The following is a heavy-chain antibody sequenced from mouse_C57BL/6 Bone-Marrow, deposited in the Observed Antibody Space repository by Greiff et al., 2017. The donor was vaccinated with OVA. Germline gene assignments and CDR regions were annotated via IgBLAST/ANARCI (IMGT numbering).Heavy chain of an antibody. J-gene: IGHJ2*01. D-gene: IGHD2-3*01. Sequence: QVQLKQPGAELVKPGASVKMSCKASGYTFTSYWITWVKQRPGQGLEWIGDIYPGSGSTNYNEKFKSKATLTVDTSSSTAYMQLSSLTSEDSAVYYCASYDGYSYYFDYWGQGTTLTVSP. V-gene: IGHV1-55*01. CDR2: IYPGSGST. CDR3: ASYDGYSYYFDY. CDR1: GYTFTSYW.